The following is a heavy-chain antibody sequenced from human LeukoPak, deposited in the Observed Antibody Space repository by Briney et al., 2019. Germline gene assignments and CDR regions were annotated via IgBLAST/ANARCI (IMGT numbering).Heavy chain of an antibody. CDR2: INQDGSEK. J-gene: IGHJ5*02. Sequence: GGSLRLSCAASGFTFGSYWMSWVRQAPGKGLEWVANINQDGSEKYYVDSVKGRFTISRDNAKNSLYLQMNSLRAEDTAVYYCAREGCSGGSCYHNWFDPWGQGTLVTVSS. D-gene: IGHD2-15*01. CDR1: GFTFGSYW. V-gene: IGHV3-7*01. CDR3: AREGCSGGSCYHNWFDP.